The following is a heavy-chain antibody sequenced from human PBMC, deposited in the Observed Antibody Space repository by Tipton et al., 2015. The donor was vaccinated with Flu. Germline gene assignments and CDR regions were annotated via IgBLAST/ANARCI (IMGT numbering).Heavy chain of an antibody. J-gene: IGHJ6*02. CDR2: INHSGST. D-gene: IGHD2-21*02. V-gene: IGHV4-34*01. CDR3: ARNHIVVVTATPFSYYYGMDV. CDR1: GGSFSGYY. Sequence: TLSLTCAVYGGSFSGYYWSWIRQPPGKGLEWIGEINHSGSTNYNPSLKSRVTISVDTSKNQFSLKLSSVTAADTAVYYCARNHIVVVTATPFSYYYGMDVWGQGTPVTVSS.